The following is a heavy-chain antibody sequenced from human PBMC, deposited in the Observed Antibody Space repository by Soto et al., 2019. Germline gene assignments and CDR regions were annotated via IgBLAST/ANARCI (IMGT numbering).Heavy chain of an antibody. V-gene: IGHV1-18*01. CDR2: ISGYNGNT. J-gene: IGHJ4*02. D-gene: IGHD5-12*01. CDR1: GYSFPTYG. Sequence: QVQLVQSGAEVKKPGASVKVSCKASGYSFPTYGISWVRQAPGQGLEWMGWISGYNGNTNYAQKLQGRVTMTTDTSTSTAYMGLRSVRSDDTAMYYCARERAYSGYDSLDSWGQGTLVTVSS. CDR3: ARERAYSGYDSLDS.